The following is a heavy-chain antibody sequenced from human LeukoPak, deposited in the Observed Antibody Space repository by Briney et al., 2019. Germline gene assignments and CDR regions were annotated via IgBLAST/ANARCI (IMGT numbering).Heavy chain of an antibody. CDR1: GFTFSSYA. V-gene: IGHV3-23*01. CDR3: AKDPPTTGTTFDN. D-gene: IGHD1-1*01. J-gene: IGHJ4*02. CDR2: IGGGGVDT. Sequence: PGGSLRLSCAASGFTFSSYAMSWVRQAPGKGLEWVSSIGGGGVDTFYADSVKGRFTISRDKSKNTLYLQMNSLRVEDTAVYYCAKDPPTTGTTFDNWGRGTLVTVSS.